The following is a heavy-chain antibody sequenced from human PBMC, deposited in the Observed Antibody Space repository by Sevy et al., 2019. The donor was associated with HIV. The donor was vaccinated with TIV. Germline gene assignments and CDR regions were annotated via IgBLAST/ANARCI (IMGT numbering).Heavy chain of an antibody. CDR2: INPNSGGT. J-gene: IGHJ6*03. D-gene: IGHD3-10*01. CDR3: ARTQYGSGSLSNYYYYYMDV. V-gene: IGHV1-2*02. Sequence: ASVKVSCKASGYTFTGYYMHWVRQAPGQGLEWMGWINPNSGGTNYAQKFQGRVTMTRDTSISTAYMELSRLRSDDTAVYYCARTQYGSGSLSNYYYYYMDVWGKGTTVTVSS. CDR1: GYTFTGYY.